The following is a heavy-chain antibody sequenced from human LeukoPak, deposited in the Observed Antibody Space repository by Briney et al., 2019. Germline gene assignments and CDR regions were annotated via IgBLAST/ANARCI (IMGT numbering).Heavy chain of an antibody. V-gene: IGHV4-4*07. CDR2: ISTSGNT. CDR3: ARGEGNYFDY. J-gene: IGHJ4*02. Sequence: SETLSLTCTVSGGSISSYYWTWIRQPAGKGLEWIGRISTSGNTNYTPSLKSRVTMSVDTSRNQFSLKLTSVTAADAAVYYCARGEGNYFDYWGQEALVTVSS. CDR1: GGSISSYY.